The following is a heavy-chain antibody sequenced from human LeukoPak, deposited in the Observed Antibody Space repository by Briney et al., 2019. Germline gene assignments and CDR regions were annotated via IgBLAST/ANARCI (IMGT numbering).Heavy chain of an antibody. CDR1: GFTFSSYA. Sequence: PGGSLRLSCAASGFTFSSYAMHWVRQAPGKGLEWVAVISYDGSNKYYADSVKGRFTISRDNSKNTLYLQMNSLRAEDTAVYYCARVNIQYDPYYYDSSGYSYYFDYWGQGTWSPSPQ. V-gene: IGHV3-30*04. D-gene: IGHD3-22*01. CDR2: ISYDGSNK. J-gene: IGHJ4*02. CDR3: ARVNIQYDPYYYDSSGYSYYFDY.